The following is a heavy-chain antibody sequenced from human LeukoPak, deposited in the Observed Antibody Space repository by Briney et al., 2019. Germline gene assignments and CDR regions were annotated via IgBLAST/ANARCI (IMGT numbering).Heavy chain of an antibody. Sequence: GGSLRLSCAASGFTFSGYAMSWVRQAPGKGLEWVSAISGSGGSTYYADSVKGRFTISRDNSKNTLYLQMNSLRAEDTAVYYCANIVVVPAAIFDYWGQGTLVTVSS. CDR3: ANIVVVPAAIFDY. CDR2: ISGSGGST. J-gene: IGHJ4*02. D-gene: IGHD2-2*02. CDR1: GFTFSGYA. V-gene: IGHV3-23*01.